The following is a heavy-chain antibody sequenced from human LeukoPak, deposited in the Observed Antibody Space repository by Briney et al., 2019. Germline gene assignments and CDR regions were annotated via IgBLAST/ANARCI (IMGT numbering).Heavy chain of an antibody. D-gene: IGHD5-24*01. V-gene: IGHV4-59*01. Sequence: PSETLSLTCTVSGGSISSYYWGWIRQPPGEGLEWSEYIHSSGSTNSNPSLKSRVTISVDQYKNQLSLELTSVTAAGRCVHYCGIDSEWRWLDFHLWGRGTLVTVSS. J-gene: IGHJ2*01. CDR2: IHSSGST. CDR1: GGSISSYY. CDR3: GIDSEWRWLDFHL.